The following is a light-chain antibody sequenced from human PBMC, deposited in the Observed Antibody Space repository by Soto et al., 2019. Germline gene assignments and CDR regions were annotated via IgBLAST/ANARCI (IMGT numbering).Light chain of an antibody. Sequence: QVNQSASTLSASIGDRVTITCRASQSINNRLAWYQQMPGKAPNLLIYDASTLESGVPSRFRGSGSETEFTLTISGLQPDDFATYYCQQFIDGWTFGQGTKVDIK. CDR2: DAS. V-gene: IGKV1-5*01. J-gene: IGKJ1*01. CDR1: QSINNR. CDR3: QQFIDGWT.